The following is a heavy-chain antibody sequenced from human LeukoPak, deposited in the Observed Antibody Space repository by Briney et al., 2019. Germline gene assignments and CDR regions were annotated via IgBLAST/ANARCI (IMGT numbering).Heavy chain of an antibody. CDR3: ARWASGWGANFDY. J-gene: IGHJ4*02. D-gene: IGHD6-19*01. CDR2: IYTSGST. Sequence: SETRSLTCTVSGGSISSGSYYWSWIRQPAGKGLEWIGRIYTSGSTNYNPSLKSRVTISVDTSKNQFSLKLSSVTAADTAVYFCARWASGWGANFDYWGQGTLVTVSS. V-gene: IGHV4-61*02. CDR1: GGSISSGSYY.